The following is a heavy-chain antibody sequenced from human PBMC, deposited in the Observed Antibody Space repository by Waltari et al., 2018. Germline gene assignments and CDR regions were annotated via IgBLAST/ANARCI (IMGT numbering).Heavy chain of an antibody. V-gene: IGHV4-34*01. CDR1: GGSFSGSY. D-gene: IGHD3-3*01. CDR3: ARGHDFWSRHFDY. Sequence: QVQLQQWGAGLLKPSATLSLTCAVYGGSFSGSYWSWIRQPPGKGLEWIGEINHSGSTNYNPSLKSRVTISVDTSKNQFSLKLSSVTAADTAVYYCARGHDFWSRHFDYWGQGTLVTVSS. J-gene: IGHJ4*02. CDR2: INHSGST.